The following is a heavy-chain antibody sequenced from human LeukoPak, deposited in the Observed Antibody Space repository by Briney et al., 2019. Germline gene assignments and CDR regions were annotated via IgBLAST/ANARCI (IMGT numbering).Heavy chain of an antibody. CDR3: ARPPPTENFDWLLYFDY. J-gene: IGHJ4*02. Sequence: HPGRSLRLSCAASGITFSNYGMHWVRQAPDKGLEWVAVISFDGSKKYYADSGKGRFTISRDNAKNSLYLQMNSLRAEDTAVYYCARPPPTENFDWLLYFDYWAREPWSPSPQ. CDR1: GITFSNYG. D-gene: IGHD3-9*01. CDR2: ISFDGSKK. V-gene: IGHV3-30*03.